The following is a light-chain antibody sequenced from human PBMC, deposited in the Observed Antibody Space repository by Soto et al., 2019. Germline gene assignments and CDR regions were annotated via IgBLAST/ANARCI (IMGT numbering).Light chain of an antibody. Sequence: EIVLTQSPATLSLSPGERATLSCRASQSVSSYLSCYQQKPGQTPRRLIYDASNRANGIPARFSGSGSGTDFTLNIRSLETQDFAVDSCQQRISWPRTFGQGTQLEIK. CDR3: QQRISWPRT. V-gene: IGKV3-11*01. CDR2: DAS. J-gene: IGKJ2*01. CDR1: QSVSSY.